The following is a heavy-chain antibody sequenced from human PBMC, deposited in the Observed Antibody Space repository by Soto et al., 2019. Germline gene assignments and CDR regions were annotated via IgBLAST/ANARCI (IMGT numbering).Heavy chain of an antibody. CDR3: ARGRAFGDFAH. V-gene: IGHV4-34*01. CDR1: GGSFSGFS. CDR2: ITHTGNS. J-gene: IGHJ3*01. Sequence: SETLSLTCTVYGGSFSGFSWSWIRQPPGKGLEWIGEITHTGNSIYSPSLKNRVAISADTSKNQFSLNLTSVTAADTSVYFCARGRAFGDFAHWGQGTMVTVSS. D-gene: IGHD4-17*01.